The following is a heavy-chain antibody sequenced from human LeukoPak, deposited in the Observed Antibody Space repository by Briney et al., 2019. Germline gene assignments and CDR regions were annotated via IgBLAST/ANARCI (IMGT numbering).Heavy chain of an antibody. CDR2: IYYSGST. CDR1: GGSISSSSYY. J-gene: IGHJ4*02. CDR3: ARERGSGWYDMSFDY. Sequence: KPSETLSLTCTVPGGSISSSSYYWGWIRQPPEKGLEWIGNIYYSGSTYYNPSLKSRVTISVDTSKNQFSLKLRSVTAADTAVYYCARERGSGWYDMSFDYWGQGTLVTVSS. V-gene: IGHV4-39*07. D-gene: IGHD6-19*01.